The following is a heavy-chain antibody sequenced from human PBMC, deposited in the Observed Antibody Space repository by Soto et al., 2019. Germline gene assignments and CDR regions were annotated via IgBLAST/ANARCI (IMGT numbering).Heavy chain of an antibody. Sequence: SETLSLTYTVSSGSMSSHYWSWIRQSPGKGLEWIGYIYSNGISRYNPSLNSRLTILVDTPKNPVFLRLSSVTAADTAVYFCASEKPGHPFEYRGPGIQVT. J-gene: IGHJ4*02. CDR2: IYSNGIS. V-gene: IGHV4-59*11. CDR3: ASEKPGHPFEY. CDR1: SGSMSSHY.